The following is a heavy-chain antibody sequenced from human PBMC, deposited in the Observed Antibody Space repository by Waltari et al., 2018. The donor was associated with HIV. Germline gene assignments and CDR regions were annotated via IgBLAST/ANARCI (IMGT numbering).Heavy chain of an antibody. V-gene: IGHV3-72*01. D-gene: IGHD1-20*01. CDR2: IRNRTNGYTT. CDR3: VGGVTGIVFDY. CDR1: GFTLRDHY. Sequence: EVHLVESGGGLVQPGGSLRLSCAASGFTLRDHYMDWVRQAPGKGLEWVARIRNRTNGYTTEYVASVRGRFIISRDDSKNSLYLQMNSLRTEDTAVYFCVGGVTGIVFDYWGQGTLVTVSS. J-gene: IGHJ4*02.